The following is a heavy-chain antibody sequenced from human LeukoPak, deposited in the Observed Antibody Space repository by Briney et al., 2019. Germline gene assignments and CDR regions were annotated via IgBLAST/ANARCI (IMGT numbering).Heavy chain of an antibody. V-gene: IGHV3-11*05. CDR1: GFTFSDYY. CDR3: ARVEPSGSYHLDY. CDR2: ISSSSSYT. J-gene: IGHJ4*02. D-gene: IGHD1-26*01. Sequence: GGSLRLSCAASGFTFSDYYMSWIRQAPGKGLEWVSYISSSSSYTNYADSVKGRFTISRDNSKNTLYLQMNSLRAEDTAVYYCARVEPSGSYHLDYWGQGTLVTVSS.